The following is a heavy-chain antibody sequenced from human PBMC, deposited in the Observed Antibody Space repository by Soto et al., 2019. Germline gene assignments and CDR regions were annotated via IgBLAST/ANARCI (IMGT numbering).Heavy chain of an antibody. D-gene: IGHD5-18*01. J-gene: IGHJ6*02. Sequence: GGSLRLSCAASGFMFDNYAMSWVRQAPGKGLEWVSTIRDSGRSTYYADSVKGRFTISRDNSKNTLYLQMNSLRAEDTAIFYCAKMTSDSYGRNYGMDVWGQGTTVTVSS. CDR3: AKMTSDSYGRNYGMDV. V-gene: IGHV3-23*01. CDR2: IRDSGRST. CDR1: GFMFDNYA.